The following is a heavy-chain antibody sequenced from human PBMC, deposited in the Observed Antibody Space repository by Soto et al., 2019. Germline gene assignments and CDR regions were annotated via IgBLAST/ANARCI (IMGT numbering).Heavy chain of an antibody. D-gene: IGHD3-10*01. CDR2: IGPDGTST. Sequence: GGSLRLSCAVSGVTFRDYWLHWVRQVPGKGLLWVSRIGPDGTSTKYADSVKGRFTISRSNPENTLYLQMNSLRAEDTGVYYCVREAIDVLGSIPWFDPWGQGTLVTVSS. V-gene: IGHV3-74*01. CDR3: VREAIDVLGSIPWFDP. J-gene: IGHJ5*02. CDR1: GVTFRDYW.